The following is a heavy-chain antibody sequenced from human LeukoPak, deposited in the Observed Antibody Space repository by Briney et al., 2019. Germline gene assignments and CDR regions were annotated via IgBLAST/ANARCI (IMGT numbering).Heavy chain of an antibody. Sequence: ASVKVSCKASGYTFTGYYMHWVRQAPGQGLEWMGWINPKSGGTNYAQKFQGRVTMTRDTPISTAYMELSRLRSDDTAVYYCARVLAGYSSSWYPGYWGQGTLVTVSS. CDR2: INPKSGGT. CDR3: ARVLAGYSSSWYPGY. J-gene: IGHJ4*02. CDR1: GYTFTGYY. D-gene: IGHD6-13*01. V-gene: IGHV1-2*02.